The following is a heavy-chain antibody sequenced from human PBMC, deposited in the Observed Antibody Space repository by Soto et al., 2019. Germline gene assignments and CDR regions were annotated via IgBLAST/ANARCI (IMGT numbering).Heavy chain of an antibody. CDR1: GFTFSDYY. CDR2: ISSSSSYT. V-gene: IGHV3-11*06. J-gene: IGHJ3*02. CDR3: ARDLSSQSAFDI. Sequence: KPGGSLRLSCAACGFTFSDYYMSWIRQAPGKGLEWVSYISSSSSYTNYADSVKGRFTISRDNAKNSLYLQMNSLRAEDTAVYYCARDLSSQSAFDIWGQGTMVTVSS.